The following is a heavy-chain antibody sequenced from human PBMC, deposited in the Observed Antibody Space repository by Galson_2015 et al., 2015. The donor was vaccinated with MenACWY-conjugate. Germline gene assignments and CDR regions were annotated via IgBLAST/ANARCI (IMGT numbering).Heavy chain of an antibody. D-gene: IGHD1-26*01. CDR1: GFIFNTYW. CDR3: AKTRGASFYFDP. V-gene: IGHV3-74*01. J-gene: IGHJ4*02. Sequence: SLRLSCAASGFIFNTYWMHWVRQAPGKGLVWVSRINPGGSSTTYADSVKDRFTISRDNAKNTLYLQMNSLRPEDTAVFYCAKTRGASFYFDPWGQGTL. CDR2: INPGGSST.